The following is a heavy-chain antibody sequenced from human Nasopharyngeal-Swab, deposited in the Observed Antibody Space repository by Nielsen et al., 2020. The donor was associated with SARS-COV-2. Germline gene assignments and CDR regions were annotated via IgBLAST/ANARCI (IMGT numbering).Heavy chain of an antibody. CDR1: GYTFNNYY. Sequence: ASVKVSCKASGYTFNNYYIHWVRQAPGQVLEWMGMINPGSGGTTYAQKFQGRVTMTRDTSTSTVFMDLSSLRSEDTAVYYCARRGRCSGSSCDMDVWGQGTTVTVSS. CDR3: ARRGRCSGSSCDMDV. J-gene: IGHJ6*02. CDR2: INPGSGGT. V-gene: IGHV1-46*02. D-gene: IGHD2-2*01.